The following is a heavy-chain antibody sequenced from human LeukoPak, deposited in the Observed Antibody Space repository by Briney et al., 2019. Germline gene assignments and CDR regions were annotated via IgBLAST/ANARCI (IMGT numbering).Heavy chain of an antibody. D-gene: IGHD2-2*01. CDR1: GHTSTTYA. J-gene: IGHJ6*02. CDR2: INAGNGNT. V-gene: IGHV1-3*01. Sequence: ASVKVSCKASGHTSTTYAIHWVRQAPGQGLEWMGWINAGNGNTKYSQKFQGRVTITRDTSASTAYMELSSLRSEDTAVYYCARGRCSSTSCYYYGMDVWGQGTTVTVSS. CDR3: ARGRCSSTSCYYYGMDV.